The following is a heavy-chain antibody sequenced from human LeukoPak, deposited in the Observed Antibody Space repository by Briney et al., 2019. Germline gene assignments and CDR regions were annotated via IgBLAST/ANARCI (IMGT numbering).Heavy chain of an antibody. V-gene: IGHV5-51*01. CDR3: GRIPAAGSLKGSFDI. D-gene: IGHD6-13*01. J-gene: IGHJ3*02. Sequence: KTSCKGSGYSFTTYWIGWVRQMPGKGLEWMGIIYPGDSDTTYSPSFQGQVTISADKSISTAYLQWSSLKASDSAMYYCGRIPAAGSLKGSFDIWGQGTMVTVSS. CDR2: IYPGDSDT. CDR1: GYSFTTYW.